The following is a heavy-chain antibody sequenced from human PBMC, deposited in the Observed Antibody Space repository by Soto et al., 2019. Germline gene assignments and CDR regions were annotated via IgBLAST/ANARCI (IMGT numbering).Heavy chain of an antibody. CDR3: ARELLYGSGSRNLHYYGMDV. CDR2: IRFDGSKK. V-gene: IGHV3-33*01. D-gene: IGHD3-10*01. Sequence: GGSLRLSCAASGIKFSSYGMHWVRQAPGKGLEWVGVIRFDGSKKYYVDSVKGRFTISRDNSNNTLYLQMNSLRAEDTGVYYCARELLYGSGSRNLHYYGMDVWGQGTTVTVSS. J-gene: IGHJ6*02. CDR1: GIKFSSYG.